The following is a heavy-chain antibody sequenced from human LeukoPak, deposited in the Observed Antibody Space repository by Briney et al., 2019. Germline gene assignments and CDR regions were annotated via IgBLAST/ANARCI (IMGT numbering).Heavy chain of an antibody. CDR1: GYTFTSYY. D-gene: IGHD6-19*01. Sequence: GASVKVSCRASGYTFTSYYMHWVRQAPGQGLEWMGIINPSGGSTSYAQKFQGRVTMTRDTSTSTVYMELSSLRSEDTAVYYCARVEREWGTEAVAGIVDWGQGTLVTVSS. CDR2: INPSGGST. J-gene: IGHJ4*02. V-gene: IGHV1-46*01. CDR3: ARVEREWGTEAVAGIVD.